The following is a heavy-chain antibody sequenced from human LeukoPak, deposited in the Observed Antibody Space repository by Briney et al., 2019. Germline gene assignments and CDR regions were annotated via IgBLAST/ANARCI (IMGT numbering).Heavy chain of an antibody. Sequence: GGSLRLSCAASGFTFSSYGMHWVRQAPGKGLEWVAYIRYDGSNKYYADSVKGRFTISRDNAKNSLYLQMNSLRAEDTAVYYCARDPLIQYYDFWSGYLNWGQGTLVTVSS. D-gene: IGHD3-3*01. J-gene: IGHJ4*02. V-gene: IGHV3-30*02. CDR3: ARDPLIQYYDFWSGYLN. CDR1: GFTFSSYG. CDR2: IRYDGSNK.